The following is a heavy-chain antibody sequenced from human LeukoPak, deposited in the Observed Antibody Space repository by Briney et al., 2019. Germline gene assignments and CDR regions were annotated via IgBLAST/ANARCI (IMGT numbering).Heavy chain of an antibody. CDR3: ARASSGWHFDY. CDR1: GGSISSYY. CDR2: IYTSGST. Sequence: PSGTLSLTCTVSGGSISSYYWSWIRQPAGKGLEWIGRIYTSGSTNYIPSLKGRVTISVDTSKNQFSLKVSAVTAADTAVYYCARASSGWHFDYWGRGTLVTVSS. D-gene: IGHD6-19*01. J-gene: IGHJ4*02. V-gene: IGHV4-4*07.